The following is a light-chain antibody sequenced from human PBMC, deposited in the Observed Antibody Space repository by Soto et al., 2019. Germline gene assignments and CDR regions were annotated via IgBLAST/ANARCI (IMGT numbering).Light chain of an antibody. V-gene: IGKV3-20*01. CDR2: GAS. CDR1: QSVSSSF. CDR3: QQYYNSHPFT. Sequence: EIVLTQSPGTLSLSPGERATLSCRASQSVSSSFLAWYQQKTGHAPSLLIYGASSSSTGIPQKFSSSGSRTNFILTISRMQHEDFVVYYYQQYYNSHPFTFGQGTRLEIK. J-gene: IGKJ5*01.